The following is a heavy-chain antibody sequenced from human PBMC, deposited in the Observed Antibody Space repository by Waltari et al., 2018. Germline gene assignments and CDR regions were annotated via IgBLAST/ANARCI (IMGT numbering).Heavy chain of an antibody. D-gene: IGHD2-8*01. CDR2: MNPNSGNT. J-gene: IGHJ4*02. CDR3: ATSTLMVIPTPLDY. V-gene: IGHV1-8*01. CDR1: GYTFTSYD. Sequence: QVQLVQSGAEVKKPGASVKVSCKASGYTFTSYDINWVRQATGQGLEWMGWMNPNSGNTGYAQKFQGRVTMTRNTSISTAYMELSSLRSDDTAVYYCATSTLMVIPTPLDYWGQGTLVTVSS.